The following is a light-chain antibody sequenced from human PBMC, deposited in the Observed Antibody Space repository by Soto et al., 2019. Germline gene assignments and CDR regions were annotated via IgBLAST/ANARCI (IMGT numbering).Light chain of an antibody. CDR2: EVS. CDR1: SSDVGGYNF. V-gene: IGLV2-8*01. Sequence: QSALTKPHSASGSPGQSVTISCTGTSSDVGGYNFVSWYQQHPGKAPKLKISEVSERPSGDPDRVSGSKSGNTASLTVSGLQAYDLADYYCSADAGSNLVVFGVGTKLTV. J-gene: IGLJ2*01. CDR3: SADAGSNLVV.